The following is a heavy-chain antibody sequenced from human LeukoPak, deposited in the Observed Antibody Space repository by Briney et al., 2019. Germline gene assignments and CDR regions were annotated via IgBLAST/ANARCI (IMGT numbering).Heavy chain of an antibody. J-gene: IGHJ3*02. Sequence: SETLSLTCAVYGGSFSGYYWSWIRQPPGKGLEWIGYIYYSGSTNYNPSLKSRVTISVDTSKNQFSLKLSSVTAADTAVYYCARVHRGYEAFDIWGQGTMVTVSS. D-gene: IGHD3-10*01. CDR3: ARVHRGYEAFDI. V-gene: IGHV4-59*01. CDR1: GGSFSGYY. CDR2: IYYSGST.